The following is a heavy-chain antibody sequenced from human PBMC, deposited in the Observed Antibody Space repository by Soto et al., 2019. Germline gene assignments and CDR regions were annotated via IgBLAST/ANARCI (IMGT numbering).Heavy chain of an antibody. CDR2: ISAYNGNT. CDR1: GYTFTSYG. V-gene: IGHV1-18*01. D-gene: IGHD2-8*01. J-gene: IGHJ2*01. CDR3: ARGTIVLMVYTPLYFDL. Sequence: ASVKVSCKASGYTFTSYGISWVRQAPGQGLEWMGWISAYNGNTNYAQKLQGRVTMTTDTSTSTAYMELRSLRSDDTAGYYCARGTIVLMVYTPLYFDLWGRGTLVTYPQ.